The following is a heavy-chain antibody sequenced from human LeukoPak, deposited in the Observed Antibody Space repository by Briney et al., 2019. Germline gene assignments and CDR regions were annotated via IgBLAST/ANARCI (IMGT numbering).Heavy chain of an antibody. Sequence: ASVKVSCKASGYTITGYYMHWVRQAPGQGLEWMGWINPNSGGTNYAQKFQGRVTMTRDTSISTAYMELSRLRSDDTAVYYCARDTNYGGYDTLVDYWGQGTLVTVSS. J-gene: IGHJ4*02. D-gene: IGHD5-12*01. CDR1: GYTITGYY. V-gene: IGHV1-2*02. CDR2: INPNSGGT. CDR3: ARDTNYGGYDTLVDY.